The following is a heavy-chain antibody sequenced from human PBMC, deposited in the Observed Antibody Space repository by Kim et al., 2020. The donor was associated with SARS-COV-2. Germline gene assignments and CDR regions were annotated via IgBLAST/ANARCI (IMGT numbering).Heavy chain of an antibody. Sequence: DAGKGRYTISRDNSKNTLYLQVNSLRAEDTAIYYCAKGCSASTCYYRVDPWGQGTLVPVSS. V-gene: IGHV3-23*01. D-gene: IGHD2-15*01. CDR3: AKGCSASTCYYRVDP. J-gene: IGHJ5*02.